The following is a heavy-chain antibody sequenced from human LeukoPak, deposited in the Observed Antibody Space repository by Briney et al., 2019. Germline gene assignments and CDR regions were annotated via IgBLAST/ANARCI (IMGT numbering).Heavy chain of an antibody. CDR3: ARVLSIVVVPGDTFWFDP. CDR1: GGAISSSSYY. CDR2: IHHSGSN. Sequence: PSETLSLTCTVSGGAISSSSYYWVWIRPPPGKGLEWIVTIHHSGSNYYNPPLKSRVTICVDASKNHLPLKLICVTCADAAVYRCARVLSIVVVPGDTFWFDPGGEETLVTVP. D-gene: IGHD2-2*01. J-gene: IGHJ5*02. V-gene: IGHV4-39*02.